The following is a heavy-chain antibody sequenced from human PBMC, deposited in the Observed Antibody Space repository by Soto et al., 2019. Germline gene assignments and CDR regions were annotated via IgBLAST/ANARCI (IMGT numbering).Heavy chain of an antibody. V-gene: IGHV4-59*08. Sequence: PSETLSLTCAVSGGSIISYYWSWIRQPPGKGLEWIGYIYYSGSTNYNPSLKSRVTISVDTSKNQFSLKLSSVTAADTAVYYCARLLYGSGSWFDPWGQGTLVTVSS. D-gene: IGHD3-10*01. CDR2: IYYSGST. J-gene: IGHJ5*02. CDR1: GGSIISYY. CDR3: ARLLYGSGSWFDP.